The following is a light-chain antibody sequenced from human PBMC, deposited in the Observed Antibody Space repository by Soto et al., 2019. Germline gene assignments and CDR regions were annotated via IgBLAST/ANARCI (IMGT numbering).Light chain of an antibody. J-gene: IGKJ5*01. CDR1: QSVSDN. Sequence: EIVMSQSPFTLSVSPGDRATLSSRASQSVSDNLAWYQQKPGQAPRLVIYGASTRVTGIPATFSGSGSGTEFTLTISSLQSEDFALYYCQQYGSSAPITFGQGTRLEIK. V-gene: IGKV3-15*01. CDR2: GAS. CDR3: QQYGSSAPIT.